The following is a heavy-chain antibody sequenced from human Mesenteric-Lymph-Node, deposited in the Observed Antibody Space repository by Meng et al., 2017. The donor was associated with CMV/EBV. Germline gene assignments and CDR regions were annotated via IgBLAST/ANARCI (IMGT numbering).Heavy chain of an antibody. J-gene: IGHJ4*02. CDR3: VRDLFVK. D-gene: IGHD3-16*01. Sequence: GESLKISCAASEFTFSSYGMNWVRQAPGEGLEWVAFIRHDGSNTVYAESVKGRFIISRDNSKSTLYLQMNSLRAEDTAVYYCVRDLFVKWGQGILVTVSS. CDR1: EFTFSSYG. CDR2: IRHDGSNT. V-gene: IGHV3-30*02.